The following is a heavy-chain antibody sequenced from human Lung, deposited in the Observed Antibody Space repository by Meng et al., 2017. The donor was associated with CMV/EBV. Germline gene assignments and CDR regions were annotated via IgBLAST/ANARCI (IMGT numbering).Heavy chain of an antibody. CDR1: GGSISSYY. Sequence: SXTLSLXCTVSGGSISSYYWSWIRQPPGKGLEDIGYIYYSGSTSYNPSLKSRVTISVDTSKNQFSLKLSSVTAADTAVYYCARHGSGSYFYGMDVWCQGNXV. CDR3: ARHGSGSYFYGMDV. CDR2: IYYSGST. D-gene: IGHD3-10*01. J-gene: IGHJ6*02. V-gene: IGHV4-59*01.